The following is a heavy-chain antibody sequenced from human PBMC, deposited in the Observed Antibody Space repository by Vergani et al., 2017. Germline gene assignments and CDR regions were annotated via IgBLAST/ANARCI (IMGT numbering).Heavy chain of an antibody. CDR1: GGSISSSSYY. V-gene: IGHV4-39*07. D-gene: IGHD3-9*01. CDR2: IYYSGST. Sequence: QLQLQESGPGLVKPSETLSLTCTVSGGSISSSSYYWGWILKPPGKGLEWIGSIYYSGSTYYNPSLKSRVTISVDTSKNQFSLKLSSVTAADTAVYYCARVIYDILTGYQIYYYYGMDVWGQGTTVTVSS. CDR3: ARVIYDILTGYQIYYYYGMDV. J-gene: IGHJ6*02.